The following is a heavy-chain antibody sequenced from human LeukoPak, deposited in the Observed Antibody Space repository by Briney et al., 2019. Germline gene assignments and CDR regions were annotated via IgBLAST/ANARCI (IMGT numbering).Heavy chain of an antibody. CDR2: IIPIFDIV. J-gene: IGHJ5*02. Sequence: VASVKVSCKTSGDTFNSYAISWVRQAPGQGLEWMGGIIPIFDIVTYAQRFQGRVTITADKSTSTAYMELSSLRSEDTAMYYCARAGKHYDGPFDPWGQGTLVIVSS. CDR1: GDTFNSYA. D-gene: IGHD3-22*01. CDR3: ARAGKHYDGPFDP. V-gene: IGHV1-69*10.